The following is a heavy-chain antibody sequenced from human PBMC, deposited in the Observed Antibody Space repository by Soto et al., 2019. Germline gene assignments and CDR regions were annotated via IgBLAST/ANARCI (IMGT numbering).Heavy chain of an antibody. CDR3: ARDNKAVAADDFGI. J-gene: IGHJ3*02. CDR1: GGTFSSYT. Sequence: QVQLVPSGAEVKKPGSSVKVSCKASGGTFSSYTISWVRQAPGQGREWMGRIIPILGLANYAQKFLGIVTIAADNTTSTAHKGLGSLRSEDTAVYYCARDNKAVAADDFGIWCHGTMVTFSS. D-gene: IGHD6-19*01. V-gene: IGHV1-69*08. CDR2: IIPILGLA.